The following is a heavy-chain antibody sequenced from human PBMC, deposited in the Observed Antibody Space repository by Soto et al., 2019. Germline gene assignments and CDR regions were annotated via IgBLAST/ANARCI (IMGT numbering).Heavy chain of an antibody. CDR3: SREGFTMIGGSGMDV. Sequence: EVHLVESGGGLVQPGGTRRLSCAASGFTFSNFWIHWVRQGPEKGLEWVSRINSDGTSPRFADSVKGRFTISRDNAKNPVYRQMNSLRAEDTAVYFCSREGFTMIGGSGMDVLGQGTTVTVSS. CDR1: GFTFSNFW. V-gene: IGHV3-74*01. D-gene: IGHD3-10*02. J-gene: IGHJ6*02. CDR2: INSDGTSP.